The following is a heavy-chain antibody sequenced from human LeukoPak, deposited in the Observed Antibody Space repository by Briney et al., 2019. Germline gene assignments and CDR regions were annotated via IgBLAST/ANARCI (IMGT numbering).Heavy chain of an antibody. V-gene: IGHV4-38-2*02. CDR2: IYHSGST. CDR1: GYSISSGYY. CDR3: ARRGPPRIAARHYYYYYMDV. Sequence: SETVSLTCTVSGYSISSGYYWGWIRQPPGKGLEWIGSIYHSGSTNYNPSLKSRVTISVDTSKNQFSLKLSSVTAADTAVYYCARRGPPRIAARHYYYYYMDVWGKGTTVTVSS. D-gene: IGHD6-6*01. J-gene: IGHJ6*03.